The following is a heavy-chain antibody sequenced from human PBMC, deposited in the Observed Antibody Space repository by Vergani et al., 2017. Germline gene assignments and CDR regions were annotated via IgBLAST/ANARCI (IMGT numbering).Heavy chain of an antibody. D-gene: IGHD2-2*01. CDR3: ARDGRYCSSTSCYAMGAFDI. V-gene: IGHV1-69*12. J-gene: IGHJ3*02. CDR2: IIPIFGTA. Sequence: QVQLVQSGAEVKKPGSSVKVSCKASGGTFSSYAISWVRQAPGQGLEWMGGIIPIFGTANYAQKFQGRVTITADESTSTAYMELSSLRSEDTAVYYCARDGRYCSSTSCYAMGAFDIWGQGTMVTVSS. CDR1: GGTFSSYA.